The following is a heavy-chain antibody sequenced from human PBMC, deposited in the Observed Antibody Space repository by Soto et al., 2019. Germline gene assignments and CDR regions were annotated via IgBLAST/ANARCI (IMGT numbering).Heavy chain of an antibody. CDR1: GGSISSYY. CDR2: IYYSGST. Sequence: SETLSLTCTVSGGSISSYYWSWIRQPPGKGLEWIGYIYYSGSTNYNPSLKSRVTISVDTSKNQFSLKLSSVTAADTAVYYCARVGEYSSSSDAFDIWGQGTMVTVSS. J-gene: IGHJ3*02. D-gene: IGHD6-6*01. CDR3: ARVGEYSSSSDAFDI. V-gene: IGHV4-59*01.